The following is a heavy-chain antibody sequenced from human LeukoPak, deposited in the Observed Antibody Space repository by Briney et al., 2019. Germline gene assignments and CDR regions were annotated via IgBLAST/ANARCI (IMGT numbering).Heavy chain of an antibody. J-gene: IGHJ4*02. CDR2: IYYSGST. D-gene: IGHD6-13*01. Sequence: SETLSLTCTVSGGSISSYYWSWIRQPPGKGLEWIGYIYYSGSTNYNPSLKSRVTISVDTSKNQFSLKLSSVTAADTAVYYCARGAAADSFDYWGQGTLVTVSS. CDR1: GGSISSYY. CDR3: ARGAAADSFDY. V-gene: IGHV4-59*01.